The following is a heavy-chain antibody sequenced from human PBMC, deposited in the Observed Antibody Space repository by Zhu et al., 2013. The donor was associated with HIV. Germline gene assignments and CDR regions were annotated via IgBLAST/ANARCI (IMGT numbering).Heavy chain of an antibody. D-gene: IGHD2-8*01. J-gene: IGHJ4*02. CDR2: IIPIFDTA. Sequence: QVQLVQSGAEVKKPGSSVKVSCKASGGTFSNYGINWVRQAPGQGLEWMGGIIPIFDTANYAQKFQGRVTITADESTSTAYMELSSLRSEDTAVYYCARLLNGARYFDYWGQGTLVTVSS. CDR3: ARLLNGARYFDY. V-gene: IGHV1-69*01. CDR1: GGTFSNYG.